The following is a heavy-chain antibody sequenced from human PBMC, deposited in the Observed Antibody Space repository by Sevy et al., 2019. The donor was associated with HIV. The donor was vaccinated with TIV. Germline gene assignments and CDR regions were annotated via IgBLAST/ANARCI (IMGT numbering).Heavy chain of an antibody. V-gene: IGHV1-24*01. Sequence: ASVKVSCKVSGYTLIELSMHWVRQAPGKGLEWMGGFDPEDDETIYAQKFQGRVTMTEDTSTDTAYVELSSLRSEDTAVYYCAAGSYDSSLLHYWGQGTLVTVSS. D-gene: IGHD3-22*01. CDR2: FDPEDDET. CDR1: GYTLIELS. CDR3: AAGSYDSSLLHY. J-gene: IGHJ4*02.